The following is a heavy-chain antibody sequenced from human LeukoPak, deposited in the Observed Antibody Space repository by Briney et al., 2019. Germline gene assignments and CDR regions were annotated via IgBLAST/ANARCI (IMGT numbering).Heavy chain of an antibody. CDR3: ARDWAYGDYEGLLDY. D-gene: IGHD4-17*01. CDR1: GYTFTSYA. J-gene: IGHJ4*02. V-gene: IGHV1-3*03. Sequence: GASVKVSCKASGYTFTSYAMHWVRQAPGQRLEWMGWINAGNGNTKYSQEFQGRVTITRDTSTSTVYMELSSLRSEDTAVYYCARDWAYGDYEGLLDYWGQGTLVTVSS. CDR2: INAGNGNT.